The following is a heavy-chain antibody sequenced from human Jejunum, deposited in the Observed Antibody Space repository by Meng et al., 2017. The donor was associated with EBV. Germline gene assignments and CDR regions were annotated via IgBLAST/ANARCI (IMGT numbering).Heavy chain of an antibody. Sequence: QLLLRVSGPGSCKPPTPLSLTCTVSGGSSSGSDYYWCWIRQPPGKGLEWIGNIYYRGSTYYNPSLKSRVTISVDTSKNQFSLKLSSVTAADTAVYYCARSVSSGYSTWLDPWGQGTLVTVSS. CDR2: IYYRGST. V-gene: IGHV4-39*07. CDR3: ARSVSSGYSTWLDP. CDR1: GGSSSGSDYY. D-gene: IGHD3-22*01. J-gene: IGHJ5*02.